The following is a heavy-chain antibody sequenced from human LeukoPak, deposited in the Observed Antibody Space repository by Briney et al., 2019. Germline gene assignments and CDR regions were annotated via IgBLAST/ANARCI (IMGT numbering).Heavy chain of an antibody. D-gene: IGHD5-24*01. CDR3: AREEKGDLDV. J-gene: IGHJ6*02. V-gene: IGHV3-64*01. Sequence: GGSLRLSCAASGFTFSSYSMHWVRQAPGKGLESVSAISGLGDSTFYANPVKGRFTISRDNSKNTLYLQMANLRVEDMAVYYCAREEKGDLDVWGQGTTVAVTS. CDR1: GFTFSSYS. CDR2: ISGLGDST.